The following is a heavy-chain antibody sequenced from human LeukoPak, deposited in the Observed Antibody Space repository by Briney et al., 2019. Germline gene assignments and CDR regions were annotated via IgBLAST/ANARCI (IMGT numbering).Heavy chain of an antibody. CDR1: GLTFSSHW. D-gene: IGHD1-14*01. Sequence: GGSLRLSCAASGLTFSSHWMHWVRQAPGKGLVWVSRITNDGSSTTYADSVKGRFTISRDNAKNMLYLQVNSLRAEDTAVYYLANQEGGNPAYWGQGTLVTVSS. CDR2: ITNDGSST. V-gene: IGHV3-74*01. J-gene: IGHJ4*02. CDR3: ANQEGGNPAY.